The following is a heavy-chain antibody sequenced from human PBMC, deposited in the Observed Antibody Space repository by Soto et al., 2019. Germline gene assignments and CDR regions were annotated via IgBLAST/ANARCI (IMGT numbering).Heavy chain of an antibody. V-gene: IGHV1-2*04. Sequence: GASVKVSCKASGYIFTGYFIHWVRQAPGQGLEWMAWINPNSGGTDYAQKFQGWVTMTRDTSSSTAYMELSRLKSDDTAVYYCARSPYGDYRYYFDYWGQGTLVTVSS. D-gene: IGHD4-17*01. J-gene: IGHJ4*02. CDR1: GYIFTGYF. CDR3: ARSPYGDYRYYFDY. CDR2: INPNSGGT.